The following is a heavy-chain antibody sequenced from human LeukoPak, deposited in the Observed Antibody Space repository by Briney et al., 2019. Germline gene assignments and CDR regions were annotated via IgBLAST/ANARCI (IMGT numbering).Heavy chain of an antibody. D-gene: IGHD2-15*01. V-gene: IGHV3-30*04. CDR1: GFTFSSYA. J-gene: IGHJ3*02. CDR2: ISYDGSNK. CDR3: ARYCSGGSCYSSGAFDI. Sequence: PGGSLRLSCAASGFTFSSYAMHWVRQAPGKGRERVSVISYDGSNKYYADSVKGRFTISRDNSKNTLYLQMNRLRAEDTAVYYCARYCSGGSCYSSGAFDIWGQGTMVTVSS.